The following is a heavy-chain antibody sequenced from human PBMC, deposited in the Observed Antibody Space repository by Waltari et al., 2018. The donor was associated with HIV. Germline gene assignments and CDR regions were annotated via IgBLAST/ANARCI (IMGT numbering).Heavy chain of an antibody. Sequence: QVQLQESGPGLVKPSETLSLTCTVSAASISSSNYHWAWIRQPPGKGLEWIGSIYYSGNPYYNPSFKSRVTISVDTSKNQFSLNLNSVTAADTAVFYCARHRPYYYDSSGLGWFDPWGQGILVTVSS. CDR2: IYYSGNP. CDR1: AASISSSNYH. D-gene: IGHD3-22*01. CDR3: ARHRPYYYDSSGLGWFDP. V-gene: IGHV4-39*01. J-gene: IGHJ5*02.